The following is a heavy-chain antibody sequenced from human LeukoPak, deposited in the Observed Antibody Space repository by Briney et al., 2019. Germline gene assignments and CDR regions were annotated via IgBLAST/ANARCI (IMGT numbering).Heavy chain of an antibody. CDR2: IWYDGNNK. CDR1: GFTFSSYG. CDR3: ARGSEGYCSGGGCYYGMDV. V-gene: IGHV3-33*01. J-gene: IGHJ6*01. D-gene: IGHD2-15*01. Sequence: PGGSLRLSCAASGFTFSSYGVHWVRQAPGKGLEWVAVIWYDGNNKYYADSVKGRFTISRDNSKNTLYLQMNSLRAEDTAVYYCARGSEGYCSGGGCYYGMDVWGQGTTVTVSS.